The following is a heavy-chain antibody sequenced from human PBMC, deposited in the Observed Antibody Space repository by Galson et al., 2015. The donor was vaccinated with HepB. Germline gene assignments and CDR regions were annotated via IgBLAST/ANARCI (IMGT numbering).Heavy chain of an antibody. CDR3: VKEGSWFGGDWFDP. V-gene: IGHV3-30*18. CDR2: ISYDGSNK. Sequence: SLRLSCAASGFTFSNYGMHWVRTAPGKGLERVAVISYDGSNKYYADSVKGRFTISRDNSKDTVFLQMDNLRAEDTAVYYCVKEGSWFGGDWFDPWGQGALVTVS. D-gene: IGHD3-16*01. J-gene: IGHJ5*02. CDR1: GFTFSNYG.